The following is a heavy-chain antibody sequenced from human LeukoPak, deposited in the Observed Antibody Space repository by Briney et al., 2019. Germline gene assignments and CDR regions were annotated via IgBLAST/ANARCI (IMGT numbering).Heavy chain of an antibody. J-gene: IGHJ5*02. CDR2: IYYSGST. Sequence: SETLSLTCTVSGGSISSSSYYWGWIRQPPGKGLEWIGSIYYSGSTYYNPSLKSRVTISVDTSKNQFSLKLSSVTAADTAVYYCSGPWVKTDYHFWSGYFFWFDPWGQGTLVTVSS. V-gene: IGHV4-39*01. CDR3: SGPWVKTDYHFWSGYFFWFDP. CDR1: GGSISSSSYY. D-gene: IGHD3-3*01.